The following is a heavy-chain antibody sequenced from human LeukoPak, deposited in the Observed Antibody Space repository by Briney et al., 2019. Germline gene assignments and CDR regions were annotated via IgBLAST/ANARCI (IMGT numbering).Heavy chain of an antibody. Sequence: GGSLRLSCTASGFTFIKNAMNWVRQVPGKGLEWVSSISSSGGGSYNADSVKGRFTISRDNAKNSLYLQMNSLRDEDTAVYYCARVWLRTFDYWGQGTLVTVSS. D-gene: IGHD5-12*01. CDR2: ISSSGGGS. J-gene: IGHJ4*02. V-gene: IGHV3-23*01. CDR3: ARVWLRTFDY. CDR1: GFTFIKNA.